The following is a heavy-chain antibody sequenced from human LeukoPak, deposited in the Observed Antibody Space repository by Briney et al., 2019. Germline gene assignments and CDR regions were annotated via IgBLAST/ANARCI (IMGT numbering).Heavy chain of an antibody. CDR1: GFTFSSYA. CDR3: AKNGDRGAFCSGGTCYPYYYYYMDV. V-gene: IGHV3-23*01. Sequence: GGSLRLSCAASGFTFSSYAMSWVRQAPGKGLEWVSAISGSGGSTYYADSVKGRFTISRDNSKNTLYLQMNSLRSEDTAVYYCAKNGDRGAFCSGGTCYPYYYYYMDVWGKGTTVTISS. J-gene: IGHJ6*03. CDR2: ISGSGGST. D-gene: IGHD2-15*01.